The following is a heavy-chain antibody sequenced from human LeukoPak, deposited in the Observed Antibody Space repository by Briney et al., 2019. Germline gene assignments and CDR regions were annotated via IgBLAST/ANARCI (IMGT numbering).Heavy chain of an antibody. Sequence: GESLKISCKGSGYSFTSYRIGWVRQMPGKGLEWMGIIYPGDSDTRYSPSFQGQVTISADRSISTAYLQWSSLKASDTAMYYCARHAPGGEEQWLVLGYWGQGTLVTVSS. CDR1: GYSFTSYR. V-gene: IGHV5-51*01. CDR2: IYPGDSDT. CDR3: ARHAPGGEEQWLVLGY. J-gene: IGHJ4*02. D-gene: IGHD6-19*01.